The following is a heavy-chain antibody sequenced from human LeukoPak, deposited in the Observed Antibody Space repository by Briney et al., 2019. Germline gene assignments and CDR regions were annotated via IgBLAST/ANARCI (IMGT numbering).Heavy chain of an antibody. J-gene: IGHJ4*02. CDR1: GGSVSSGSYY. D-gene: IGHD2-15*01. Sequence: SETLSLTCTVSGGSVSSGSYYWSWIRQPPGKGLEWIGYIYYSGSTNYNPSLKSRVTISVDTSKDQFSLKLSSVTAADTAVYYCASEYCSGGSCYGVDYWGQGTLVTVSS. V-gene: IGHV4-61*01. CDR3: ASEYCSGGSCYGVDY. CDR2: IYYSGST.